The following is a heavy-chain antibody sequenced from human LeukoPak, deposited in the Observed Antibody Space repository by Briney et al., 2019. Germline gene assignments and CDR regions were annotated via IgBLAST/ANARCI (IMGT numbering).Heavy chain of an antibody. Sequence: PGGSLRLSCAASGFTFDDYAMHWVRQAPGKGLEWVSGISWNSGSIGYADSVKGRFTISRDNAKKSLYLQMNSLRPEDTALYYCAREGSNYGCFDYRGQGTLVTVSS. CDR1: GFTFDDYA. V-gene: IGHV3-9*01. J-gene: IGHJ4*02. CDR2: ISWNSGSI. CDR3: AREGSNYGCFDY. D-gene: IGHD4-17*01.